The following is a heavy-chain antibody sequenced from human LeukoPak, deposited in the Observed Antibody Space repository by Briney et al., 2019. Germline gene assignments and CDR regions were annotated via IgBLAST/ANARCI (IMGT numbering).Heavy chain of an antibody. V-gene: IGHV4-39*07. J-gene: IGHJ3*01. CDR2: VYHVGTT. Sequence: SETLSLTCTVSGGSIRSSSYYWGWLRQPPGRGLEWLGVYHVGTTDYNPSLKSRVTISVDGSKNQMSLTLSSVAAEDTAGYYCARGLGFLIGSIWYPDAFVWGQGTMVTVSS. D-gene: IGHD6-13*01. CDR1: GGSIRSSSYY. CDR3: ARGLGFLIGSIWYPDAFV.